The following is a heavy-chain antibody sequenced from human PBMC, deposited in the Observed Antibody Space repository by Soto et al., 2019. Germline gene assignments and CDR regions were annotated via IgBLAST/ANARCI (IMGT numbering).Heavy chain of an antibody. Sequence: ASVKVSCKASGYTFTSYGISWVRQAPGQGLEWMGWISAYNGNTNYAQKLQGRVTITTDTSTSTAYMELRSLRSDDTAVYYCARDSGGQQLVNWFDPWGQGTLVTVSS. V-gene: IGHV1-18*01. D-gene: IGHD6-13*01. CDR2: ISAYNGNT. CDR1: GYTFTSYG. J-gene: IGHJ5*02. CDR3: ARDSGGQQLVNWFDP.